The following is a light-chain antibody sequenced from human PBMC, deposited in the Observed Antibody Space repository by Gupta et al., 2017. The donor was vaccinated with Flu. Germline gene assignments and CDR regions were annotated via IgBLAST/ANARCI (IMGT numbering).Light chain of an antibody. Sequence: DTQLTQSPSSVSASVGDRVTITCRASQGINRWLAWFQQKPGKAPRLLIYGASSLQSGVPSRFSGSGSGTDFTLTITSLQPEDFATYYCQHANSFPYTFGQGTKVEI. CDR3: QHANSFPYT. J-gene: IGKJ2*01. V-gene: IGKV1-12*01. CDR1: QGINRW. CDR2: GAS.